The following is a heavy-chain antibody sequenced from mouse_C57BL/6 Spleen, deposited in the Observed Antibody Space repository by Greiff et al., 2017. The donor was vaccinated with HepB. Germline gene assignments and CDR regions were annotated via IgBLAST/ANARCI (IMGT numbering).Heavy chain of an antibody. CDR1: GYAFSSSW. D-gene: IGHD2-5*01. CDR3: ARGRAYYSNYFDY. J-gene: IGHJ2*01. V-gene: IGHV1-82*01. CDR2: IYPGDGDT. Sequence: QVQLQQSGPELVKPGASVKISCKASGYAFSSSWMNWVKQRPGKGLEWIGRIYPGDGDTNYNGKFKGKATLTADKSSSTAYMHLSSLTSEDSAVYFCARGRAYYSNYFDYWGQGTTLTVSS.